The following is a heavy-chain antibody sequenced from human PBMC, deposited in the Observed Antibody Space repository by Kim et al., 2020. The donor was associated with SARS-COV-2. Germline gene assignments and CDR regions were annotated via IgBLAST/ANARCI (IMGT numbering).Heavy chain of an antibody. CDR3: ARGGYSGYDWRIGYFDY. CDR2: ISYDGSNK. Sequence: GGSLRLSCAASGFTFSSYAMHWVRQAPGKGLEWVAVISYDGSNKYYADSVKGRFTISRDNSKNTLYLQMNSLRAEDTAVYYCARGGYSGYDWRIGYFDYWGQGTLVTVSS. J-gene: IGHJ4*02. V-gene: IGHV3-30-3*01. CDR1: GFTFSSYA. D-gene: IGHD5-12*01.